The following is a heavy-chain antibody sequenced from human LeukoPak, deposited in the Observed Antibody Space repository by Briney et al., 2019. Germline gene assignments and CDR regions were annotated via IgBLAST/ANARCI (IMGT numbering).Heavy chain of an antibody. CDR3: ARDQLSNGPVLAFDI. CDR2: IIPIFGTA. CDR1: GGTFSSYA. D-gene: IGHD2-8*01. J-gene: IGHJ3*02. Sequence: SVKVSCKASGGTFSSYAISWVRQAPGQGLEWMGGIIPIFGTANYAQKFQGRVTITADESTSTAYMELGSLRSEDTAVYYCARDQLSNGPVLAFDIWGQGTMVTVSS. V-gene: IGHV1-69*13.